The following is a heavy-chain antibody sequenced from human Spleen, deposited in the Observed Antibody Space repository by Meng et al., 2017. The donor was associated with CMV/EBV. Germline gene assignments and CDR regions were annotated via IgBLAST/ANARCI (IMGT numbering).Heavy chain of an antibody. D-gene: IGHD3-3*01. V-gene: IGHV4-59*01. CDR2: IYYSGST. J-gene: IGHJ4*02. Sequence: SRSCSYWSWIRQPPGKGLEWIGYIYYSGSTNYNPSLKSRVTISVDTSKNQFSLKLSSVTAADTAVYYCARGGSYDFWSGYRYYFDYWGQGTLVTVSS. CDR3: ARGGSYDFWSGYRYYFDY. CDR1: SRSCSY.